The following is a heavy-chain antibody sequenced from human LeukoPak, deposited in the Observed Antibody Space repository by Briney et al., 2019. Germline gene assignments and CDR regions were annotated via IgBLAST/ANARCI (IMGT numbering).Heavy chain of an antibody. CDR3: ARSGSGHKFFDP. CDR1: GFTFSKYW. V-gene: IGHV3-74*01. CDR2: INNDKRST. D-gene: IGHD2-15*01. J-gene: IGHJ5*02. Sequence: GGSLRLSCAVSGFTFSKYWMDWVRQAPGKAWVGVSGINNDKRSTDYADHVKGQFTIIKDNGKNTLDLQLNSLSGEDTPVYYCARSGSGHKFFDPWGQGTLISVPS.